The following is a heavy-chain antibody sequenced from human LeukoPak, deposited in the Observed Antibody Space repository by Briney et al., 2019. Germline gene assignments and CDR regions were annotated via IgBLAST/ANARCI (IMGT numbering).Heavy chain of an antibody. CDR2: ISWNSGSI. CDR1: GFTFDDYA. Sequence: AGGSLRLSCAASGFTFDDYAMHWVRQAPGKGLEWVSGISWNSGSIGYADSVKGRFTISRDNAKNSLYPQMNSLRAEDTALYYCAKEHCSSTSCFFGYWGQGTLVTVSS. CDR3: AKEHCSSTSCFFGY. J-gene: IGHJ4*02. V-gene: IGHV3-9*01. D-gene: IGHD2-2*01.